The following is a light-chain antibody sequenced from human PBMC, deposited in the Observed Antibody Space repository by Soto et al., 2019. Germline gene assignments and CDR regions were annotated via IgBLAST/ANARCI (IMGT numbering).Light chain of an antibody. CDR2: DVS. Sequence: QSALTQPASVSGSPRQSITISCTGTSSDVGGYNYVSWYQQHPGKAPKLMIYDVSNRPSGVSNRFSGSKSGNTASLTISGLQAEDEADYYCSSYTSSSTLYVFGTGTKSPS. CDR1: SSDVGGYNY. J-gene: IGLJ1*01. V-gene: IGLV2-14*01. CDR3: SSYTSSSTLYV.